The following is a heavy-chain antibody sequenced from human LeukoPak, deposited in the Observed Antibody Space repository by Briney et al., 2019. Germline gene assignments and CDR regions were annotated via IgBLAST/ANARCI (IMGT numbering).Heavy chain of an antibody. CDR3: ARDQRYDFWSGYYTGTTYYYYGMDV. CDR1: GYTFTSYG. D-gene: IGHD3-3*01. V-gene: IGHV1-18*01. CDR2: ISAYNGNT. J-gene: IGHJ6*02. Sequence: ASVKVSCKASGYTFTSYGISWVRQAPGQGLEWMGWISAYNGNTNYAQKLQGRVTMTTDASTSTAYMELRSLRSDDTAVYYCARDQRYDFWSGYYTGTTYYYYGMDVWGQGTTVTVSS.